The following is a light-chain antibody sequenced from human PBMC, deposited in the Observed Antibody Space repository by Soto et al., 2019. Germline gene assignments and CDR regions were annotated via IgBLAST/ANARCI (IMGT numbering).Light chain of an antibody. CDR2: GAS. CDR3: QQYGSSPPYT. V-gene: IGKV3-20*01. Sequence: EIVLTQSPGTLSLSPGERATLSCRASQSVSSSYLAWYQQKPGQAPRLLIYGASSRATGIPDRFSGSGSGKDFVLTISRLEPEDFEVYYCQQYGSSPPYTFGQGTKLEIK. CDR1: QSVSSSY. J-gene: IGKJ2*01.